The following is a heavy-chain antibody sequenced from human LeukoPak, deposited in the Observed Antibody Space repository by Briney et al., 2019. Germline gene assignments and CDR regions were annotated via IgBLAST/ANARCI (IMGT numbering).Heavy chain of an antibody. CDR2: ISYDGSNK. CDR1: GFTFSSYA. D-gene: IGHD6-13*01. Sequence: GGSLRLSCAASGFTFSSYAMHWVRQAPGKGLEWVAVISYDGSNKYYADSVKGRFTISRDNSKNTLYLQMNSLRAEDTAVYYCARDPSSRLHNWFEPWGQGTLVTVSS. CDR3: ARDPSSRLHNWFEP. V-gene: IGHV3-30*01. J-gene: IGHJ5*02.